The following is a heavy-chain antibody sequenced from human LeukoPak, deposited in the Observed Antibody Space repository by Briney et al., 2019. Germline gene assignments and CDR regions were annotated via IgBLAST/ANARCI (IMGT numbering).Heavy chain of an antibody. CDR3: ARDRGYSTFDN. CDR1: GFPFNNYW. J-gene: IGHJ5*02. CDR2: MKEDGGEI. Sequence: PGRSLRLSCAASGFPFNNYWMSWVRQAPGKGLEWVANMKEDGGEINYVDSVKGRFTISRDNAKNSLYLHMNSLRVEDTAVYYCARDRGYSTFDNWGQGTLVTVSS. V-gene: IGHV3-7*01. D-gene: IGHD4-23*01.